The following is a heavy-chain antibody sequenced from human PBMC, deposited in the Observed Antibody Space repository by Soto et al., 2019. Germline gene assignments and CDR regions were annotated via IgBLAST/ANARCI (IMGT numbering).Heavy chain of an antibody. V-gene: IGHV1-69*13. CDR3: ARASPYYYDSSGYYTSEGMDV. CDR2: IIPIFGTA. CDR1: GGTFSSYA. J-gene: IGHJ6*02. Sequence: SVKVSCKASGGTFSSYAISWVRQAPGQGLERMGGIIPIFGTANYAQKFQGRVTITADESTSTAYMELSSLRSEDTAVYYCARASPYYYDSSGYYTSEGMDVWGQGTTVTVSS. D-gene: IGHD3-22*01.